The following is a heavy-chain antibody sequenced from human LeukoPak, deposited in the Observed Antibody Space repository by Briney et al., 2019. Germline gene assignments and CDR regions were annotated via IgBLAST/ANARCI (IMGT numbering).Heavy chain of an antibody. D-gene: IGHD6-6*01. Sequence: SVRVSCKASGGTFSSYAISWVRQAPGQGLEWMGGIIPIFGTANYAQKFQGRVTITADESTSTAYMELSSLRSEDTAVYYCARDCSSPAGYYMDVWGKGTTVTVSS. V-gene: IGHV1-69*01. CDR3: ARDCSSPAGYYMDV. J-gene: IGHJ6*03. CDR2: IIPIFGTA. CDR1: GGTFSSYA.